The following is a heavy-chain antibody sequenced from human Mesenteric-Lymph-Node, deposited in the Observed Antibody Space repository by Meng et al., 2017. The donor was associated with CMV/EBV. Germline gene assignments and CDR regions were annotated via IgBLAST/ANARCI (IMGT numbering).Heavy chain of an antibody. D-gene: IGHD6-13*01. CDR2: ISSSSSTI. CDR3: AREQQQLVMYYFDY. CDR1: GFTGSSNY. J-gene: IGHJ4*02. V-gene: IGHV3-48*04. Sequence: GESLKISCAASGFTGSSNYMSWVRQAPGEGLEWVSYISSSSSTIYYADSVKGRFTISRDNAKNSLYLQMNSLRAEDTAVYYCAREQQQLVMYYFDYWGQGTLVTVSS.